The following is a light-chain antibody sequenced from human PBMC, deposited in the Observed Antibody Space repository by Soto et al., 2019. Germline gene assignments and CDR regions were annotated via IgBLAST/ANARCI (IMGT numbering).Light chain of an antibody. CDR3: ASYTTTTLV. J-gene: IGLJ2*01. Sequence: QSVLTQPASVSGSPGQLITISCTGTSSDIGAHDFVSWYQHHPGNAPKLIIYDVSNRPSGVSIRFSGSKSGNTASLTISGLQAEDEADYHCASYTTTTLVFGGGTKLTVL. V-gene: IGLV2-14*03. CDR2: DVS. CDR1: SSDIGAHDF.